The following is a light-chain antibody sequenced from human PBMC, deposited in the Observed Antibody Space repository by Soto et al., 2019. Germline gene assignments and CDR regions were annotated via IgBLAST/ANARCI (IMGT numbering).Light chain of an antibody. CDR2: GNN. CDR1: SSNIGAGYD. V-gene: IGLV1-40*01. Sequence: QSVVTQPPSVSGAPGQRVTISCTGSSSNIGAGYDVHWYQQLPGTAPKLLIYGNNNRPSGVPDRFSGSKSGTSASLAITGLQAEDEADYYCQSYDSSLSGSHVVFGGGTKLTVL. J-gene: IGLJ2*01. CDR3: QSYDSSLSGSHVV.